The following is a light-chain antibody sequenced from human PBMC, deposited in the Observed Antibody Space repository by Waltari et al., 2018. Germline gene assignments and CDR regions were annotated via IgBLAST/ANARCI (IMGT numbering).Light chain of an antibody. CDR2: DVS. CDR1: SSDVGGYKY. CDR3: CSYAGSGTYV. V-gene: IGLV2-23*02. J-gene: IGLJ1*01. Sequence: QSALTQPASVSGSPGQSITISCTGTSSDVGGYKYVSWYQQHPGKAPKLMIYDVSERPSGVSNRFSGSKSANTASLTIAGLQAEDEADYYCCSYAGSGTYVFGTGTKV.